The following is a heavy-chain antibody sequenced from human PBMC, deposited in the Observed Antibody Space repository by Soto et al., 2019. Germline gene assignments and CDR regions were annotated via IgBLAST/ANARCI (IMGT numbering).Heavy chain of an antibody. CDR3: ARQEEYYGSGSYYNA. Sequence: QLQLQESGPGLVKPSETLSLTCTVSGGSISSSSYYWGWIRQPPGKGLEWIGTIYYSGRTYYNTSLKSRVTISVDRSKNQFSLKLTSVTAADTAVYYCARQEEYYGSGSYYNAWGQGTLVTVSS. D-gene: IGHD3-10*01. V-gene: IGHV4-39*01. J-gene: IGHJ5*02. CDR2: IYYSGRT. CDR1: GGSISSSSYY.